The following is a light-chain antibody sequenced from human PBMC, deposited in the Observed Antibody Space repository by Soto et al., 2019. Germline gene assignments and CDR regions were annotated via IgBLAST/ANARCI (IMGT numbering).Light chain of an antibody. CDR1: GSDIGAYNF. CDR2: GVT. Sequence: QSVLAQPPSASGTPGQSVTISCSGSGSDIGAYNFVSWYQQHPGKAPKLMIFGVTERPSGLPDRFSGPNSGNTAPLTGAGLHADDEAFYYGNSYAGMNVWVFGGRTQLTVL. CDR3: NSYAGMNVWV. V-gene: IGLV2-8*01. J-gene: IGLJ3*02.